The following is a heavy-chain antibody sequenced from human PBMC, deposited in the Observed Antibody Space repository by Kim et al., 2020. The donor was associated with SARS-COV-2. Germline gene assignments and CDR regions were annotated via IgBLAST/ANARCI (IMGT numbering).Heavy chain of an antibody. CDR3: ARARRLGELSPPYYFDY. V-gene: IGHV4-31*03. CDR2: IYYSGST. CDR1: GGSISSGGYY. J-gene: IGHJ4*02. Sequence: SETLSLTCTVSGGSISSGGYYWSWIRQHPGKGLAWIGYIYYSGSTYYNPSLKSRVTISVDTSKNQFSLKLSSVTAADTAVYHCARARRLGELSPPYYFDYWGQGTLVTVPS. D-gene: IGHD3-16*02.